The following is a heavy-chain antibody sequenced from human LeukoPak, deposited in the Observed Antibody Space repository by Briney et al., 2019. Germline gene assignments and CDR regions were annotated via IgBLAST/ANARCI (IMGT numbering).Heavy chain of an antibody. CDR3: ARDWGLVEAAGDY. Sequence: GGSLRLSCAASGFTFTTYAMSWVRQAPGKGLEWVSAISGSGGSTYYADSVRGRFTIYRDNPKNTLYMQMNSLRAEDTAVYYCARDWGLVEAAGDYWGQGTLVTVSS. CDR2: ISGSGGST. J-gene: IGHJ4*02. V-gene: IGHV3-23*01. CDR1: GFTFTTYA. D-gene: IGHD6-13*01.